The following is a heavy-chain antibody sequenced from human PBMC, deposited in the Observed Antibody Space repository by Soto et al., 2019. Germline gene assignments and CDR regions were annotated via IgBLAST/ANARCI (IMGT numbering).Heavy chain of an antibody. CDR1: SGSINSSNW. CDR3: ARGELVSLLDY. CDR2: IYYRGST. J-gene: IGHJ4*02. V-gene: IGHV4-4*02. Sequence: PSETLSLTCAVSSGSINSSNWWRWVRQTPGKGLEWIGYIYYRGSTNYNPSLKSRVSISGDTSKDQFSLKLSSVTAADTAVYYCARGELVSLLDYWGQGTLVTVSS. D-gene: IGHD1-26*01.